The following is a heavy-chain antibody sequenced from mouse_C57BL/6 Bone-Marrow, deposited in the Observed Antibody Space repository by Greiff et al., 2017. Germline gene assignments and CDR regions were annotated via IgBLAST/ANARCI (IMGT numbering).Heavy chain of an antibody. CDR1: GYTFTSYG. V-gene: IGHV1-81*01. D-gene: IGHD1-1*01. Sequence: QVHVKQSGAELARPGASVKLSCKASGYTFTSYGISWVKQRTGQGLEWIGEIYPRSGNTYYNEKFKGKDTLTADKSSSTAYMELRSLTSEDSAVYFCARGYYGSSYYAMDYWGQGTSVTVSS. J-gene: IGHJ4*01. CDR3: ARGYYGSSYYAMDY. CDR2: IYPRSGNT.